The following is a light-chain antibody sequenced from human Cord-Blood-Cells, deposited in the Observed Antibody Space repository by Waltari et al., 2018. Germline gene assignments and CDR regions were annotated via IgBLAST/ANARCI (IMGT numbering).Light chain of an antibody. CDR3: QQYYSTPYT. CDR1: QSVLYSPNNKNY. CDR2: WAS. Sequence: DIVMTQSPDSLAVSLGERATIICKSSQSVLYSPNNKNYLAWYQQKPGQPPKLLIYWASTRESGVPDRFSGSGSGTDFTLTISSLQAEDVAVYYCQQYYSTPYTFGQGTKLEIK. V-gene: IGKV4-1*01. J-gene: IGKJ2*01.